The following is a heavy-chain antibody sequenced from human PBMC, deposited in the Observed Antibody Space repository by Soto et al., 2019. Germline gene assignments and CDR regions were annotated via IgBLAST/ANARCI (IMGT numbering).Heavy chain of an antibody. CDR1: GFTFSNYG. V-gene: IGHV3-33*01. CDR2: IWYDGSNK. Sequence: GGSLRLSCAASGFTFSNYGMHWVRQAPGKGLEWVAVIWYDGSNKYYGDSVKGRFTISRDNSKNTLYLQMNSLRGEDMAVYYCARDRDPMTTVTEIGCWGQGTLVTVSS. D-gene: IGHD4-17*01. J-gene: IGHJ4*02. CDR3: ARDRDPMTTVTEIGC.